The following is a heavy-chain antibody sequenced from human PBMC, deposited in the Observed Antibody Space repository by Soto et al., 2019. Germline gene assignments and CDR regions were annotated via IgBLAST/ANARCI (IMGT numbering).Heavy chain of an antibody. CDR1: GGTFSSYA. Sequence: QVQLAQSGAEVKKPGSSVKVSCKASGGTFSSYAISWVRQAPGQGLEWMGGIIPIFGTANYAQKFQGRVTIAGAEPTSAACMELSRLRSEDTAVYYCARGGADDGDYGGPGFHFDYWGQGTLVTVSS. CDR2: IIPIFGTA. J-gene: IGHJ4*02. V-gene: IGHV1-69*12. CDR3: ARGGADDGDYGGPGFHFDY. D-gene: IGHD4-17*01.